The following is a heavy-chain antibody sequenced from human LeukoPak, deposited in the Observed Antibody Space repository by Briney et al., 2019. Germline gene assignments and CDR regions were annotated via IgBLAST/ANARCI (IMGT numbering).Heavy chain of an antibody. J-gene: IGHJ6*02. CDR3: ARDAGGSGRHYYYGMDV. CDR2: IYYSGST. Sequence: SETLSLTCTVSGGSISSYYWSWIRQPPGNGLEWIGYIYYSGSTNYNPSLTSRVTISVDTSKNQFSLKLSSVTAADTAVYYCARDAGGSGRHYYYGMDVWGQGTTVTVSS. CDR1: GGSISSYY. V-gene: IGHV4-59*01. D-gene: IGHD3-10*01.